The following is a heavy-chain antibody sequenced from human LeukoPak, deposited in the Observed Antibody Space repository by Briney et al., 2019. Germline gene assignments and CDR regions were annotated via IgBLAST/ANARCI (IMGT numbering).Heavy chain of an antibody. Sequence: GSLRLSCAGSGFTLRNYAMSWVRPAPGKGLEWVSVISSSGGSTYYADSVKGRFTISRDNSKNTLYLQMNSLRAEDTAVYYCAKDESSGYYYFDHWGQGTLVTVSS. CDR2: ISSSGGST. CDR3: AKDESSGYYYFDH. CDR1: GFTLRNYA. D-gene: IGHD3-22*01. V-gene: IGHV3-23*01. J-gene: IGHJ4*02.